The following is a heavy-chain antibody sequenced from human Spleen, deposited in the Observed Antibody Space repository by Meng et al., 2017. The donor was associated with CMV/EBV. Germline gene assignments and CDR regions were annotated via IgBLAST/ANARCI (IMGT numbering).Heavy chain of an antibody. CDR3: ARDNGVGVAALFLH. D-gene: IGHD2-15*01. CDR2: ISSSGSYI. J-gene: IGHJ1*01. Sequence: GGSLRLSCAASGSTFNCYTINWVRQAPGKGLEWVSSISSSGSYIHYADSVKGRFTISRDNAKNSLYLQMNSLRVEDTALYYCARDNGVGVAALFLHWGQGTPVTVSS. CDR1: GSTFNCYT. V-gene: IGHV3-21*06.